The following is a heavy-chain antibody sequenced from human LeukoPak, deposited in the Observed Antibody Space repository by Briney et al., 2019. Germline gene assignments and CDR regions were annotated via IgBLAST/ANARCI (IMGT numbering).Heavy chain of an antibody. Sequence: PGGSLRLSCAASGFTFSSYWMSWVRQAPGKGLEWVANIKQDGSEKYYVDSVKGRFTISRDNAKNSLYLQMNSLRAEDTAVYYCARGGRELRYFGHPTCFDYWGQGTLVTVSS. J-gene: IGHJ4*02. CDR1: GFTFSSYW. CDR3: ARGGRELRYFGHPTCFDY. D-gene: IGHD3-9*01. V-gene: IGHV3-7*01. CDR2: IKQDGSEK.